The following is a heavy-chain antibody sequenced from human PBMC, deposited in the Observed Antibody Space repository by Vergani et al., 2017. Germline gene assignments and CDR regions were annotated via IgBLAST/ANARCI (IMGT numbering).Heavy chain of an antibody. J-gene: IGHJ6*03. CDR3: ASSSGDSSGYNSHYYYYYYMDV. Sequence: EVHLVESGGGVVRPGGSLRLSCGASGFTVSSNYMSWVRQAPGKGLEWVSVIYSGGSTYYADSVKGRFTISRDNSKNTLYLQMNSLRAEDTAVYYCASSSGDSSGYNSHYYYYYYMDVWGKGTTVTVSS. CDR1: GFTVSSNY. D-gene: IGHD3-22*01. CDR2: IYSGGST. V-gene: IGHV3-53*01.